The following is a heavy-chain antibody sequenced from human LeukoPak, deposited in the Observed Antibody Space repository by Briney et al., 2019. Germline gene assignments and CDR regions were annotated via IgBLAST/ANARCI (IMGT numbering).Heavy chain of an antibody. J-gene: IGHJ5*02. CDR1: GGTFSSYA. V-gene: IGHV1-69*06. D-gene: IGHD2-15*01. CDR3: ARDKCSGGSCYVGFDH. CDR2: IIPIFGTA. Sequence: ASVKVSCKASGGTFSSYAISWVRQAPGQGLEWVGGIIPIFGTAKYAQKFQGRVTITADKSTSTAYMELSSLRSEDTAVYYCARDKCSGGSCYVGFDHWGQGTLVTVSS.